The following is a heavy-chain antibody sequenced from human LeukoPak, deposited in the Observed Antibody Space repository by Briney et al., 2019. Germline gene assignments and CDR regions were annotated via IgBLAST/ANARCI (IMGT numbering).Heavy chain of an antibody. D-gene: IGHD2-8*01. V-gene: IGHV3-23*01. CDR3: AKQSYARSLGE. J-gene: IGHJ4*02. CDR2: PNSDGTTT. Sequence: GGSLRLSCATSGFPFSDFSMIWVRQAPGKGLEWISTPNSDGTTTYYAESVRGRFTISRDNSKNAIYLQMSSLRVEDRAIYYCAKQSYARSLGEGGAGTLVTVAS. CDR1: GFPFSDFS.